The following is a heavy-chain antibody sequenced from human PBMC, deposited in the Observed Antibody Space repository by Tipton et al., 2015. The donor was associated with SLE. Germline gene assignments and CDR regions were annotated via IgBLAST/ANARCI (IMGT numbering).Heavy chain of an antibody. V-gene: IGHV4-61*01. CDR3: ARGESWPEYFQH. CDR2: IYYSGST. J-gene: IGHJ1*01. CDR1: GGSISSSSYY. D-gene: IGHD6-13*01. Sequence: TLSLTCTVSGGSISSSSYYWSWIRQPPGKGLEWIGYIYYSGSTNYNPSLKSRVTISVDTSKNQFSLKLSSVTAADTAVYYCARGESWPEYFQHWGQGTLVTVSS.